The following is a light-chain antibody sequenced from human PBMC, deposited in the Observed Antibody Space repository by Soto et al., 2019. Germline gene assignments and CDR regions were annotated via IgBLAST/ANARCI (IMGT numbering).Light chain of an antibody. CDR1: SSDVGGYNY. CDR2: EVS. J-gene: IGLJ1*01. Sequence: QSALTQPASVSGSPGQSITISCTGTSSDVGGYNYVSSYQQHPGKAPKLIIYEVSNRPSGVSNRFSGSKSGDTASLTISGLHAEDEADYYCSSYTSSSTLYVFGTGTKLTVL. CDR3: SSYTSSSTLYV. V-gene: IGLV2-14*01.